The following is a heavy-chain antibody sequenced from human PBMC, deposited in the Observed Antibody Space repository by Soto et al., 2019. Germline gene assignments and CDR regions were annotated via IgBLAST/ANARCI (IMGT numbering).Heavy chain of an antibody. CDR2: IYYSGST. J-gene: IGHJ4*02. V-gene: IGHV4-59*01. D-gene: IGHD1-26*01. CDR3: ARRYGGNFDY. Sequence: SETLSLTCTVSGGSISSYYWSWIRQPPGKGLEWIGYIYYSGSTNYNPSLKSRVTISVDTSKNQFSLKLTSVTAADTAMYYCARRYGGNFDYWGQGTLVTVSS. CDR1: GGSISSYY.